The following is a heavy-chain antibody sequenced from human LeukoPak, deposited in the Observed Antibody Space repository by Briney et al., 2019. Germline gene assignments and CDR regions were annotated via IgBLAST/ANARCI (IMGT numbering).Heavy chain of an antibody. J-gene: IGHJ4*02. Sequence: GALRLSCAASGFTVSSNYMSWVRQAPGKGLEWVSAISGSGGSTYYADSVKGRFTISRDNSKNTLYLQMNSLRAEDTAVYYCAKGRHGYWGQGTLVTVSS. CDR2: ISGSGGST. CDR1: GFTVSSNY. CDR3: AKGRHGY. V-gene: IGHV3-23*01.